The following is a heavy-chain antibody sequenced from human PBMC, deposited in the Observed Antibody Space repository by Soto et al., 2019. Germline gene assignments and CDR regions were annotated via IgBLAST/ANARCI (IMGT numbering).Heavy chain of an antibody. CDR3: AKDSSGWYHYFDY. CDR2: ISGSGGST. CDR1: GFTFSSYA. J-gene: IGHJ4*02. D-gene: IGHD6-19*01. Sequence: HPGGSLRLSCAASGFTFSSYAMSWVRQAPGKGLEWVSAISGSGGSTYYADSVKGRFTISRDNSKNTLYLQMNSLRAEDTAVYYCAKDSSGWYHYFDYWGQGTLVTVSS. V-gene: IGHV3-23*01.